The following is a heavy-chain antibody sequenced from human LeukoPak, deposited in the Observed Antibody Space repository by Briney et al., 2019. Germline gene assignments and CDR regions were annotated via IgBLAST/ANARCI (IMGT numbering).Heavy chain of an antibody. CDR3: ARGSDYSNSDAFDI. CDR1: GGTFSSYA. V-gene: IGHV1-69*06. CDR2: IIPIFGTA. D-gene: IGHD4-11*01. Sequence: SVKVSCKASGGTFSSYAISWVRQAPGQGLEWMGRIIPIFGTANYAQKFQGRVTITADKSTSTAHMELSSLRSEDTAVYYCARGSDYSNSDAFDIWGQGTMVTVSS. J-gene: IGHJ3*02.